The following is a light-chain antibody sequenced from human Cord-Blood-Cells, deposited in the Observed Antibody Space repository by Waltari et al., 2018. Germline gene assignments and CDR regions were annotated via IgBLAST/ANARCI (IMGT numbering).Light chain of an antibody. J-gene: IGLJ1*01. CDR2: EVS. CDR1: SSDVGGYNY. Sequence: QSALTQPASVSGSPGQSITISCTGTSSDVGGYNYVSWYQQHPGKAPKLMIYEVSNRHAGVSNRFSGSKSGNTASLTISGLQAEDDADYYCSSYTSSSTYVFGTGSKVTVL. CDR3: SSYTSSSTYV. V-gene: IGLV2-14*01.